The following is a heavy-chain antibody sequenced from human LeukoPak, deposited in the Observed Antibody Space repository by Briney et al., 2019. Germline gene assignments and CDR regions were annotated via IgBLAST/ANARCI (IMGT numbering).Heavy chain of an antibody. CDR3: ATGYSQGLGSIDY. Sequence: ASVKVSCKVSGYTLTELSMHWVRQAPGKGLEWLGGFDPEDGETIYAQKFQGRVTMTEDTSTDTAYMELSSLRFEDTAVYYCATGYSQGLGSIDYWGQGTLVTVSS. D-gene: IGHD5-18*01. J-gene: IGHJ4*02. CDR2: FDPEDGET. V-gene: IGHV1-24*01. CDR1: GYTLTELS.